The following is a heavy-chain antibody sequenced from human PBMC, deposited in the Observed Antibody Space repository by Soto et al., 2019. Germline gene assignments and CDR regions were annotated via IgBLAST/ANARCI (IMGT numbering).Heavy chain of an antibody. CDR1: GYTFTGYY. D-gene: IGHD6-13*01. J-gene: IGHJ5*02. CDR3: ATGYSSSWYSLGP. Sequence: GASVKVSCKASGYTFTGYYMHWVRQAPGQGLEWMGWINPNSGGTNYAQKFQGWVTMTRDTSISTAYMELSRLRSDDTAVYYCATGYSSSWYSLGPWGQGTLVTVSS. CDR2: INPNSGGT. V-gene: IGHV1-2*04.